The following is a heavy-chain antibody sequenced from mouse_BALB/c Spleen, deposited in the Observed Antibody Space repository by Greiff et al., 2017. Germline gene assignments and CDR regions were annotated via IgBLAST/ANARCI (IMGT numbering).Heavy chain of an antibody. CDR3: ARDGNFPFAY. CDR1: GYSITSDYA. Sequence: EVKLVESGPGLVKPSQSLSLTCTVTGYSITSDYAWNWIRQFPGNKPEWMGYISYSGSTSYNPSLKSRISITRDTSKNQFFLQLNSVTTEDTATYYCARDGNFPFAYWGQGTLVTVSA. CDR2: ISYSGST. V-gene: IGHV3-2*02. J-gene: IGHJ3*01. D-gene: IGHD2-1*01.